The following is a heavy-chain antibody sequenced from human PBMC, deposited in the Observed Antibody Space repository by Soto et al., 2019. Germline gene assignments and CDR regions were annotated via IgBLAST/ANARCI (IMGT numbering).Heavy chain of an antibody. J-gene: IGHJ4*02. CDR1: GYTFTSND. CDR3: ARIPVAGTRHFDF. Sequence: ASVKVSCKASGYTFTSNDINWVRQATGQGLEWVGWMNPNNGHTGYTQKFHGRLTMTRNTSISTAYMELSSLKPDDTAVYYCARIPVAGTRHFDFWGQGTQVTVSS. D-gene: IGHD6-19*01. V-gene: IGHV1-8*01. CDR2: MNPNNGHT.